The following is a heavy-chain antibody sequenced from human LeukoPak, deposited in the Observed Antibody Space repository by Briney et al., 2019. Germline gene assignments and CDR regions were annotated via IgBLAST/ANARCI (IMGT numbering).Heavy chain of an antibody. CDR3: AAIKRAYSQNDY. CDR1: GFIFSSYG. V-gene: IGHV3-23*01. Sequence: PGGSLRLSCAASGFIFSSYGMSWVRQAPGRGLEWVSGISGRGGYTYYADSVKGRFNISRDNSKNTLYLQMNSLRAEDTAVYYCAAIKRAYSQNDYWGQGTLVTVSS. CDR2: ISGRGGYT. D-gene: IGHD5-18*01. J-gene: IGHJ4*02.